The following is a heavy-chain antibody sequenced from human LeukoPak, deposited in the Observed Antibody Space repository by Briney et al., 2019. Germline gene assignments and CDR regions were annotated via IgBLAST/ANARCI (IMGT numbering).Heavy chain of an antibody. Sequence: GGSLRLSCAASGFTFSSYSMNWVRHAPGKGLEWVSSISSGSSYIYYADSVKGRFTISRDNAKNSLFLQMNSLRAEDTAVYYCTSDASTSWRSDYWGQGTLVTVSS. CDR3: TSDASTSWRSDY. V-gene: IGHV3-21*01. CDR2: ISSGSSYI. D-gene: IGHD5/OR15-5a*01. J-gene: IGHJ4*02. CDR1: GFTFSSYS.